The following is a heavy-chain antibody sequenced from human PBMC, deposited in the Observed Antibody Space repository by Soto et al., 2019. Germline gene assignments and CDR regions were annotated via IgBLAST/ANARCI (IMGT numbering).Heavy chain of an antibody. CDR3: AKDPYSNYGAGVCFDY. D-gene: IGHD4-4*01. V-gene: IGHV3-23*01. J-gene: IGHJ4*02. Sequence: GGSLRLSCAASGFTFSSYAMSWVRQAPGKGLEWVSAISGSGGSTYYADSVKGRFTISRDNSKNTLYLQMNSLRAEDTAVYYCAKDPYSNYGAGVCFDYWGQGTLVTVSS. CDR1: GFTFSSYA. CDR2: ISGSGGST.